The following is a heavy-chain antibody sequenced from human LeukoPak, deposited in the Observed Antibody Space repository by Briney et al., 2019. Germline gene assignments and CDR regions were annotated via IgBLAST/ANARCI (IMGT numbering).Heavy chain of an antibody. CDR3: VKGHCSTTSCYVDY. CDR2: ITSNGGST. D-gene: IGHD2-2*01. J-gene: IGHJ4*02. CDR1: GFTFSHYA. V-gene: IGHV3-64D*09. Sequence: GGSLRLSCSASGFTFSHYAMYWVRQAPGKGLEYVSAITSNGGSTYYAVSVEGRFTISRDNSKNTLYLLMSSLRAEDTAVYYCVKGHCSTTSCYVDYWGQGTLVTVSS.